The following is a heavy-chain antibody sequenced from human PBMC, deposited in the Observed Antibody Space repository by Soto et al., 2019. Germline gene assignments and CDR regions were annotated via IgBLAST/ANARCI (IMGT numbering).Heavy chain of an antibody. CDR3: ARHFSGVDY. CDR2: IYYSGST. D-gene: IGHD3-10*01. J-gene: IGHJ4*02. V-gene: IGHV4-59*08. CDR1: GGSIGSYY. Sequence: SETLSLTCTVSGGSIGSYYWSWIRQPPGKGLEWIGYIYYSGSTNYNPSLKSRVTISVDTSKNQFSLKLSSVTAADTAVYYCARHFSGVDYWGQGTLVTVSS.